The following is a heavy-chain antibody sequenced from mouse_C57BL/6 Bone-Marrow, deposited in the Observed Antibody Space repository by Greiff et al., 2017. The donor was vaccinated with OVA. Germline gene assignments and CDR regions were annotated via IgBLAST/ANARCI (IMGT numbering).Heavy chain of an antibody. Sequence: VQLQQSGAELVMPGASVKLSCKASGYTFTSYWMHWVKQRPGQGLEWIGEIDPSDSYTNYNQKFKGKSTLTVDKSSSTAYMQLSSLTSEDSAVYYCARGFYYGSSSYAMDYWGQGTSVTVSS. CDR1: GYTFTSYW. CDR2: IDPSDSYT. V-gene: IGHV1-69*01. D-gene: IGHD1-1*01. CDR3: ARGFYYGSSSYAMDY. J-gene: IGHJ4*01.